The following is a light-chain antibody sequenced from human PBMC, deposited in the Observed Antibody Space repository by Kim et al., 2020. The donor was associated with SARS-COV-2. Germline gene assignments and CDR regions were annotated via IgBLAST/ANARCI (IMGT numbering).Light chain of an antibody. J-gene: IGKJ1*01. V-gene: IGKV3-15*01. Sequence: EMVMTQSPATLSMSAGERATLSCRASQSVRGNLAWYQQKPGQAPRLLIYGASTRATGTPARFSGSGSGTEFTLTISSLQSEDSAVYYCQQYNNWPSWTFGQGTKVDIK. CDR2: GAS. CDR3: QQYNNWPSWT. CDR1: QSVRGN.